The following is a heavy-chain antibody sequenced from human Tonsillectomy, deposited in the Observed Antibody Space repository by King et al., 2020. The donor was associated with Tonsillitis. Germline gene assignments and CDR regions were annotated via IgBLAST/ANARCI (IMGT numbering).Heavy chain of an antibody. D-gene: IGHD1-26*01. V-gene: IGHV4-61*02. J-gene: IGHJ3*02. CDR3: AREISGSPTYGSAFDI. CDR2: IYTSGSY. CDR1: DNSISSSRHY. Sequence: QLQESGPGLVKPSQTLSLICTVSDNSISSSRHYWSWIRQPAGKELEWIGRIYTSGSYNYNPSLNSRLTMSVDTSKNQLSLILSSVTAADTAVYYCAREISGSPTYGSAFDIWGQGTMVTVS.